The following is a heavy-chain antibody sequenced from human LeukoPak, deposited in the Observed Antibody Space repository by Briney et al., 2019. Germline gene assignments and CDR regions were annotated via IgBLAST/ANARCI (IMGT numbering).Heavy chain of an antibody. CDR3: TRGDEYGDY. J-gene: IGHJ4*02. CDR2: INPNSGDT. Sequence: ASVKVSCKASGYTFTSYDINWVRQATGQGLEWMGWINPNSGDTKYAQKFLGRVTMTSVTSTNTAYMELTRLISDDTAVYFCTRGDEYGDYWGQGTLVTVSS. D-gene: IGHD4-17*01. CDR1: GYTFTSYD. V-gene: IGHV1-2*02.